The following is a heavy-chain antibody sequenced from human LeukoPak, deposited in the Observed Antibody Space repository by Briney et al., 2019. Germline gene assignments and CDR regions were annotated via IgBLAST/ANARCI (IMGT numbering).Heavy chain of an antibody. D-gene: IGHD1-26*01. V-gene: IGHV1-69*01. CDR1: GGTFSSYA. Sequence: SVKVSCKASGGTFSSYAISWVRQAPGQGLEWMGGIIPIFGTANYAQKFQGRVTITADESTSTAYMELSSLRSEDTAVYYCARDGTPSGSYFYYYYYYMDVWGKGTTVTVSS. CDR3: ARDGTPSGSYFYYYYYYMDV. J-gene: IGHJ6*03. CDR2: IIPIFGTA.